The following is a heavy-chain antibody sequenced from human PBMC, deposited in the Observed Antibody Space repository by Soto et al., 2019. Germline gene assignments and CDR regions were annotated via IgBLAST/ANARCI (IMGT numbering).Heavy chain of an antibody. V-gene: IGHV1-18*01. CDR1: GYTFLTYG. Sequence: QAQLVQSGAEVKKPGASVKVSCKASGYTFLTYGITWVRQAPGQGLEWMGWISPYTGNTNYAQRFQGRVTMTTDKSTNTAYMELRSLRSDDTAVYYCARLPPFSYGDYVSYYFDYWGQGTRVTVAS. CDR3: ARLPPFSYGDYVSYYFDY. J-gene: IGHJ4*02. CDR2: ISPYTGNT. D-gene: IGHD4-17*01.